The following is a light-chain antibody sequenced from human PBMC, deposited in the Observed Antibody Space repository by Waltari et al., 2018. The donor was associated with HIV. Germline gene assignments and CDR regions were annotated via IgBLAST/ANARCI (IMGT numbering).Light chain of an antibody. Sequence: LTQSPGTLSLAPGERATLSCRASQTVDRNYLSWYQKKPGQGPRLLVLGASRRATGIPDRFSGSGSGTDFTLTISRLEPEDFAVYYCQQYDRSWVTFGGGTKVEIK. J-gene: IGKJ4*01. V-gene: IGKV3-20*01. CDR3: QQYDRSWVT. CDR2: GAS. CDR1: QTVDRNY.